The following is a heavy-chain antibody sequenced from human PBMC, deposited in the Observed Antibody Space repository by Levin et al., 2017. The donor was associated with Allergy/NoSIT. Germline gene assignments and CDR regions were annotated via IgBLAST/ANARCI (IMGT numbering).Heavy chain of an antibody. D-gene: IGHD1-26*01. CDR2: ISSSSNYV. CDR3: ARASREVDY. CDR1: GFTFSDFY. J-gene: IGHJ4*02. V-gene: IGHV3-11*05. Sequence: LSLTCAASGFTFSDFYMSWIRQAPGKGLEWVSFISSSSNYVKYANSVEGRFTMSRDNAKNSLYLQMNSLRAEDTAVYYCARASREVDYWGQGTLVTVSS.